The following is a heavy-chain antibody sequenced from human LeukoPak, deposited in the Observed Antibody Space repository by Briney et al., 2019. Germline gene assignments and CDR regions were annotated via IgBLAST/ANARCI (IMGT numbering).Heavy chain of an antibody. CDR3: ARDGVPAANRLGIAAAGTGVYYFDY. Sequence: SETLSLTCTVSGGSISSGGYYWSWIRQHPGKGLEWIGYIYYSGSTYYNPSLKSRVTISVDTSKNQFSLKLSSVTAADTAVYYCARDGVPAANRLGIAAAGTGVYYFDYWGQGTLVTVSS. D-gene: IGHD6-13*01. CDR1: GGSISSGGYY. CDR2: IYYSGST. V-gene: IGHV4-31*03. J-gene: IGHJ4*02.